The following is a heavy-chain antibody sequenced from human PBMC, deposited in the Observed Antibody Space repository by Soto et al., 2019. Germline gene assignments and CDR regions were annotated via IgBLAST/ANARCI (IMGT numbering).Heavy chain of an antibody. Sequence: SQTLSLTCAISGDSVSSNTVAWNWIRQSPSRGLEWLGRTYYRSKWYDDYAESVKSRITINPDTSKNQFSLHLNSVTLEDTAVYYCARDRYSYYDFWSGSLPYYYYGMDVWGQGTTVTVSS. CDR3: ARDRYSYYDFWSGSLPYYYYGMDV. CDR2: TYYRSKWYD. CDR1: GDSVSSNTVA. J-gene: IGHJ6*02. V-gene: IGHV6-1*01. D-gene: IGHD3-3*01.